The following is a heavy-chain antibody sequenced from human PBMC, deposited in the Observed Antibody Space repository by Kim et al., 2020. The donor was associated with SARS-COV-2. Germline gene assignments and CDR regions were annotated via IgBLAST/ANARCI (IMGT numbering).Heavy chain of an antibody. D-gene: IGHD3-3*01. J-gene: IGHJ6*02. CDR3: ARGPPFSYDFWSGYYIMESYGMDV. CDR1: GYTFTSYD. CDR2: MNPNSGNT. V-gene: IGHV1-8*01. Sequence: ASVKVSCKASGYTFTSYDINWVRQATGQGLEWMGWMNPNSGNTGYAQKFQGRVTMTRNTSISTAYMELSSLRSEDTAVYYCARGPPFSYDFWSGYYIMESYGMDVWGQGTTVTVSS.